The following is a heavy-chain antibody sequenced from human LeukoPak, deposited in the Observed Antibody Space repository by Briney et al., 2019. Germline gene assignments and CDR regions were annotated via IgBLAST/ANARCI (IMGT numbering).Heavy chain of an antibody. CDR1: GFTFSSYW. J-gene: IGHJ3*02. CDR3: ARLKSGTYREPFDI. D-gene: IGHD1-26*01. V-gene: IGHV3-74*01. Sequence: GGSLRLSCAASGFTFSSYWMYWVRQAPGKGLVWVSRINTDASSTNYADSVKGRFTISRDNDKNTLYLQMNSLRVEDTALYYCARLKSGTYREPFDIWGQGTMVTVSS. CDR2: INTDASST.